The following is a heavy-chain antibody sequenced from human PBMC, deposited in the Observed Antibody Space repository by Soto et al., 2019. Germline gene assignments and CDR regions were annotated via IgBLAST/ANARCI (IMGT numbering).Heavy chain of an antibody. CDR1: GYTFTSYG. CDR2: ISAYNGNT. J-gene: IGHJ5*02. D-gene: IGHD4-17*01. V-gene: IGHV1-18*01. CDR3: ASSTVDYGDYVFDP. Sequence: ASVKVSCKASGYTFTSYGISWVRQAPGQGLEWMGWISAYNGNTNYAQKLQGRVTMTTDTSTSTAYMELRSLRSDDTAVYYCASSTVDYGDYVFDPWGQGTRVTVSA.